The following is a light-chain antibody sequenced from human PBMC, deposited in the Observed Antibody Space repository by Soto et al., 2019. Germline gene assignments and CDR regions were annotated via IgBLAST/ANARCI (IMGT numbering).Light chain of an antibody. V-gene: IGKV1-5*01. CDR1: QSISTW. CDR2: DAS. Sequence: DIQLTQSPSTLSASLGDRVTITCRASQSISTWLAWYQQKAGKTPSLMIYDASTLETGGPSRFSRRGSGIEFTLIISSLQPDDCATYYGQLYNTYTLYTFGQGTKLEIK. J-gene: IGKJ2*01. CDR3: QLYNTYTLYT.